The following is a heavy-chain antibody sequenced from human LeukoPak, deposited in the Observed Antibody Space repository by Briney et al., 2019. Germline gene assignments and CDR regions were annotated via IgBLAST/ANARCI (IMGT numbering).Heavy chain of an antibody. V-gene: IGHV3-23*01. CDR3: AKEVDTAMVFSHSNWFDP. D-gene: IGHD5-18*01. J-gene: IGHJ5*02. Sequence: GGSLRLSCAASGFTFSSYAMSWVRQAPGKGLEWVSAISGSGGSTYYADSVKGRFTISRDNSKNTLYLQMNSLRAEDTAVYYCAKEVDTAMVFSHSNWFDPWGQGTLVAVSS. CDR2: ISGSGGST. CDR1: GFTFSSYA.